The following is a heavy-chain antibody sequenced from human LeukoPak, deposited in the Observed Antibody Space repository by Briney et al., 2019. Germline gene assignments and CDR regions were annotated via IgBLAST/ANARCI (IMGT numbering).Heavy chain of an antibody. Sequence: GGSLRLSCAASGLTFSSYWMHWVRQAPGKGLVWVSRINTDGSSTNYADSVKGRFTISRDNAKNTLYLQMNSLRAEDTAVYYCAKQGYTYAIDYWGQGTLVTVSS. CDR3: AKQGYTYAIDY. D-gene: IGHD5-18*01. J-gene: IGHJ4*02. CDR1: GLTFSSYW. V-gene: IGHV3-74*01. CDR2: INTDGSST.